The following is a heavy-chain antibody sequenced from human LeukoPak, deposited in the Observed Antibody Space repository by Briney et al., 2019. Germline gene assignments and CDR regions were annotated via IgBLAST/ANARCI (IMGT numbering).Heavy chain of an antibody. CDR3: ASRGSSEYYYDSSGYYGAS. D-gene: IGHD3-22*01. V-gene: IGHV1-18*01. CDR1: GYTFTSYG. J-gene: IGHJ4*02. Sequence: ASVKVSCKASGYTFTSYGISWVRQAPGQGLEWMGWVSAYNGNTNYAQKFQGRVTITADESTSTAYMELSSLRSEDTAVYYCASRGSSEYYYDSSGYYGASWGQGTLVTVSS. CDR2: VSAYNGNT.